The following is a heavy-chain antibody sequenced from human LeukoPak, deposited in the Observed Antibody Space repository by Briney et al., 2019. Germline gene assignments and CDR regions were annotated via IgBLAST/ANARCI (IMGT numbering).Heavy chain of an antibody. V-gene: IGHV3-66*01. CDR1: GFTFSSYA. Sequence: TGGSLRLSCAASGFTFSSYAMSWVRQAPGKGLEWVSIIYSGGATFYADSVKGRFTISRENSKNTLWLQMNSLRAEDTAVYYCARGALYQYYLDYWGWGQGTLVTVSS. CDR2: IYSGGAT. D-gene: IGHD4-17*01. CDR3: ARGALYQYYLDYWG. J-gene: IGHJ4*02.